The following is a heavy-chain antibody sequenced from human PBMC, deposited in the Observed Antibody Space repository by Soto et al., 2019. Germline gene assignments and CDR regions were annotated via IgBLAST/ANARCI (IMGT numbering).Heavy chain of an antibody. CDR1: GYTFTSYD. D-gene: IGHD4-17*01. CDR2: MNPNSGNT. J-gene: IGHJ6*03. CDR3: ARAFTVTTGGAIYYYYKDV. Sequence: GASVKVSCKASGYTFTSYDINWVRQATGQGLERMGWMNPNSGNTGYAQKFQGRVTMTRNTSISTAYMELSSLRSEDTAVYYCARAFTVTTGGAIYYYYKDVWGKGTTVTVSS. V-gene: IGHV1-8*01.